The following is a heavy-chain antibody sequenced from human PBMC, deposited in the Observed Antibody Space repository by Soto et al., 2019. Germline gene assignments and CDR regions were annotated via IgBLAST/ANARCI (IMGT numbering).Heavy chain of an antibody. CDR1: GGSISSSSYY. Sequence: QLQLQESGPGLVKPSETLFLTCTVSGGSISSSSYYWGWIRQPPGKGLEWIGSIYYSGSTYYNPSLKSRVTISVDTSKNQFSLKLSSVTAADTAVYYCARQDSSGYPIWWFDPWGQGTLVTVSS. D-gene: IGHD3-22*01. V-gene: IGHV4-39*01. CDR2: IYYSGST. J-gene: IGHJ5*02. CDR3: ARQDSSGYPIWWFDP.